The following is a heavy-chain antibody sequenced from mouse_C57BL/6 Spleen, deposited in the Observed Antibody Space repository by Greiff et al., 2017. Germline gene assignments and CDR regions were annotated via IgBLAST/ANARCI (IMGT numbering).Heavy chain of an antibody. J-gene: IGHJ3*01. CDR2: IWSGGST. CDR3: AREEGLRRGAWFAY. CDR1: GFSLTSYG. D-gene: IGHD2-4*01. V-gene: IGHV2-2*01. Sequence: QVQLKQSGPGLVQPSQSLSITCTVSGFSLTSYGVHWVRQSPGKGLEWLGVIWSGGSTDYNAAFISRLSISKDNSKSQVFFKMNSLQADDTAIYYCAREEGLRRGAWFAYWGQGTLVTVSA.